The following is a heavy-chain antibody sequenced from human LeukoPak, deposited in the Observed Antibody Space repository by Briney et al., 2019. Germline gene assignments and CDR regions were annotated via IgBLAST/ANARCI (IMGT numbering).Heavy chain of an antibody. J-gene: IGHJ6*02. CDR1: GGSISGSY. D-gene: IGHD4-11*01. Sequence: SSVPLSLTCTVSGGSISGSYWSWIRQPPGKGLEWIGYIYYSETYYNRALKSRVTISLDTSRHQFSLNLRFVTAADTAVYFCARTQGWGTVRTGYYYGMDVWGQGTTVTVSS. CDR2: IYYSET. V-gene: IGHV4-59*08. CDR3: ARTQGWGTVRTGYYYGMDV.